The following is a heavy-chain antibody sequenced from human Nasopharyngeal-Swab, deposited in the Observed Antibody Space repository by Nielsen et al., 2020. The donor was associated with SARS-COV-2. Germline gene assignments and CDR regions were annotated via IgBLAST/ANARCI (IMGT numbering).Heavy chain of an antibody. D-gene: IGHD2-21*01. V-gene: IGHV3-23*01. CDR2: ISGSGEST. Sequence: GGSLRLSCAASGFTFSTYDMSCVRHAPGKGLEWVSGISGSGESTHYADSVKGRFTISRDNSKNTLYLQMNSLRAEDTAVYYCVKGPPAVIHYFDYWGQGTLVTVSS. CDR1: GFTFSTYD. J-gene: IGHJ4*02. CDR3: VKGPPAVIHYFDY.